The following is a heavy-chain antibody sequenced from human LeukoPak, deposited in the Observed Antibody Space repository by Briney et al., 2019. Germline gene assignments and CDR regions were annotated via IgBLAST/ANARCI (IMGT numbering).Heavy chain of an antibody. D-gene: IGHD3-3*01. J-gene: IGHJ6*03. CDR1: GGSISSSSYY. V-gene: IGHV4-39*07. CDR3: AREYYDFWSGCYMDV. Sequence: SETLSLTCTVSGGSISSSSYYWGWIRQPPGKGLEWIGSIYTSGSTNYNPSLKSRVTISVDTSKNQFSLKLSSVTAADTAVYYCAREYYDFWSGCYMDVWGKGTTVTVSS. CDR2: IYTSGST.